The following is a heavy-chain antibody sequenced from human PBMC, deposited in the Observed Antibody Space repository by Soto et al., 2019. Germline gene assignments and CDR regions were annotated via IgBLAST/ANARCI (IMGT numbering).Heavy chain of an antibody. V-gene: IGHV3-11*01. Sequence: PGGSLRLSCAASGVTFSDYYMSWIRQAPGKGLEWVSYISSSGSTIYYADSVKGRFTISRDNAKNSLYLQMNSLRAEDTAVYYCARWRGSWYIVLDAFDIWGQGTMVTVSS. CDR2: ISSSGSTI. CDR3: ARWRGSWYIVLDAFDI. CDR1: GVTFSDYY. J-gene: IGHJ3*02. D-gene: IGHD6-13*01.